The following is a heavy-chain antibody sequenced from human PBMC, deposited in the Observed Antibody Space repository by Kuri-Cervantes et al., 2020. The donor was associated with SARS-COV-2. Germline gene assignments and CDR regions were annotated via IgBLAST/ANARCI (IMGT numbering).Heavy chain of an antibody. CDR1: GFTFSSYS. J-gene: IGHJ6*02. CDR3: ARTGLSYYYYGMDV. CDR2: ISSSSSYI. V-gene: IGHV3-21*01. D-gene: IGHD7-27*01. Sequence: GGSLRLSCAASGFTFSSYSMNWVRQAPGKGLEWVSSISSSSSYIYYADSVKGRFTISRDNAKNSLYLQMNSLRAEDTAVYYCARTGLSYYYYGMDVWGQGTTVTVSS.